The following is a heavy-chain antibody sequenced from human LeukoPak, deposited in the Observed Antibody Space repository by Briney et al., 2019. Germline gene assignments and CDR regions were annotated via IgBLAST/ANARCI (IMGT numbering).Heavy chain of an antibody. Sequence: ASVRVSCKASEYTFTDYAINWVRQAPGQRLEWMGWINAGNGNTRYSQRFQGRVTITRDTSASTAYMELSSLTSEDTAVYYCARGRWSATTASYYLDFWGQGTLVTVSS. CDR2: INAGNGNT. V-gene: IGHV1-3*01. CDR1: EYTFTDYA. J-gene: IGHJ4*02. CDR3: ARGRWSATTASYYLDF. D-gene: IGHD5-24*01.